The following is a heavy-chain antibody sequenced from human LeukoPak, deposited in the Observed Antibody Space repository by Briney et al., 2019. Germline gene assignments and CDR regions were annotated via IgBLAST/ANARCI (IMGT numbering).Heavy chain of an antibody. V-gene: IGHV4-30-4*01. D-gene: IGHD1-26*01. J-gene: IGHJ4*02. CDR1: NDSIRSGDYY. CDR2: IFHSGGT. Sequence: NPSETLSLTCTVSNDSIRSGDYYWNWIRQPPGKGLEWIGYIFHSGGTSYNPSLKSRVTISVDTSKNQFSLKLSSVTAADTAVYYCARAPYSGSYWGYWGQGTLVTVSS. CDR3: ARAPYSGSYWGY.